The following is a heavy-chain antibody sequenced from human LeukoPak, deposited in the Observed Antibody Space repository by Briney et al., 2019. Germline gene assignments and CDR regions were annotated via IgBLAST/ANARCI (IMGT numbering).Heavy chain of an antibody. Sequence: GRSLRLSCAASGFTFSSYGMHWVRQAPGKGLEWVAVISYDGSNKYYADSVKGRFTISRDNSKNTLYLQMNSLRAEDTAVYYCAKDRLSAGWGQGTLVTVSS. CDR3: AKDRLSAG. D-gene: IGHD2/OR15-2a*01. J-gene: IGHJ4*02. CDR2: ISYDGSNK. V-gene: IGHV3-30*18. CDR1: GFTFSSYG.